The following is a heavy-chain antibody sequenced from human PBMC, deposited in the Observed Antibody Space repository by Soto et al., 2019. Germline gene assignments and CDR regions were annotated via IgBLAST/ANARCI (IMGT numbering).Heavy chain of an antibody. D-gene: IGHD6-13*01. J-gene: IGHJ4*02. CDR2: IYHSGST. CDR3: AGASGAAAGIGKGGGGKDY. CDR1: GGSISSSNW. V-gene: IGHV4-4*02. Sequence: QVQLQESGPGLVKPSGTLSLTCAVSGGSISSSNWWSWVRQPPGKGLEWIGEIYHSGSTNYNPSLKSRVTISVDKSKNQFPLKLSSVTAADTAVYYGAGASGAAAGIGKGGGGKDYWGQGTLVTVSS.